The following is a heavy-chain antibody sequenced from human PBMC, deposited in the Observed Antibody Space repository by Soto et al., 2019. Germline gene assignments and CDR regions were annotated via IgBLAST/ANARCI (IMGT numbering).Heavy chain of an antibody. CDR2: IYYSGST. J-gene: IGHJ4*02. Sequence: QVQLQESGPGLVKPSQTLSLTCTVSGGSISSGDYYWSWIRQPPGNGLEWIGYIYYSGSTYYNPSLKSRLTISVDTSKSQFSLKLSSVTAADTAVYYCARDRVVEYDFWSRRHQYYFDYWGQGTLVTVSS. CDR3: ARDRVVEYDFWSRRHQYYFDY. V-gene: IGHV4-30-4*01. CDR1: GGSISSGDYY. D-gene: IGHD3-3*01.